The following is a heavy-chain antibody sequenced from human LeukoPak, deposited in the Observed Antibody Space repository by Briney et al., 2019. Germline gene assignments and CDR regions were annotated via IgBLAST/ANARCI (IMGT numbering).Heavy chain of an antibody. CDR3: ARDVRYCSGGSCYPDAFDI. J-gene: IGHJ3*02. CDR2: IIPIFGTA. Sequence: SVKVSCKASGGTFSSYAISWVRQAPGQGLEWMGGIIPIFGTANYAQKFQGRVTITTDESTSTAYMELSSLRSEDTAVYCCARDVRYCSGGSCYPDAFDIWGQGTMVTVSS. D-gene: IGHD2-15*01. CDR1: GGTFSSYA. V-gene: IGHV1-69*05.